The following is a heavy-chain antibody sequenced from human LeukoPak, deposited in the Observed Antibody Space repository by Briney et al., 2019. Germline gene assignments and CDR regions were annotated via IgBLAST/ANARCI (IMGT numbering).Heavy chain of an antibody. CDR1: GGTFSSYA. J-gene: IGHJ3*02. CDR2: IIPIFGTA. V-gene: IGHV1-69*06. Sequence: SVKVSCKAPGGTFSSYAISWVRQAPGQGLEWMGGIIPIFGTANYAQKFQGRVTITADKSTSTAYMELSSLRSEDTAVYYCAREADGSNAFDIWGQGTMVTVSS. CDR3: AREADGSNAFDI. D-gene: IGHD4-23*01.